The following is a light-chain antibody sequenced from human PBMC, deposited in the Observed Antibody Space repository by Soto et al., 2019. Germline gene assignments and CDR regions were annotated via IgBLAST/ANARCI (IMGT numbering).Light chain of an antibody. CDR2: DVS. V-gene: IGLV2-8*01. Sequence: QSALTPPPSASGSPGQSVTISCTGTSSDVGGYNHVSWYQQNPGKAPKLMIYDVSKRPSGVPDRFSGSKSGNTASLTISGLQAEDEADYYCASYAGSNNSVFGTGTKVTVL. CDR3: ASYAGSNNSV. CDR1: SSDVGGYNH. J-gene: IGLJ1*01.